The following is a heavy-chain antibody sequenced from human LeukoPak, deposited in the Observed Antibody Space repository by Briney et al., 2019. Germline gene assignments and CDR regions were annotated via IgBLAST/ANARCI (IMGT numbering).Heavy chain of an antibody. J-gene: IGHJ5*02. CDR1: GGSFSGYY. CDR3: ARDGLYCGTTSCYSTRFDP. CDR2: IYTSGST. V-gene: IGHV4-59*10. Sequence: SETLSLTCAVYGGSFSGYYWSWIRQPPGKGLEWIGHIYTSGSTNYNPSLKSRVTMSVDTSKNQFSLKLTSVTAADTAVYYCARDGLYCGTTSCYSTRFDPWGQGTLVTVSS. D-gene: IGHD2-2*01.